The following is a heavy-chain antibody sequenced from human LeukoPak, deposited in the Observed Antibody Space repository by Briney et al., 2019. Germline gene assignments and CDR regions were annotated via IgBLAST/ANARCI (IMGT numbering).Heavy chain of an antibody. CDR1: GFTLSSYG. CDR2: ISYDVSNK. D-gene: IGHD6-13*01. CDR3: AKDPLPGIAAAGGYFDY. J-gene: IGHJ4*02. Sequence: QPGRSLRLSCAASGFTLSSYGMHWVRQAPGKGLEWVAVISYDVSNKYYADSVKGRFTISRDNSKNTLYLQMNSLRAEDTALYYCAKDPLPGIAAAGGYFDYWGQGTLVTVSS. V-gene: IGHV3-30*18.